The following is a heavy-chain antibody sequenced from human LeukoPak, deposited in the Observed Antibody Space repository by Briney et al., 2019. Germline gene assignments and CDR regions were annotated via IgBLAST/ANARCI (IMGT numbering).Heavy chain of an antibody. V-gene: IGHV3-21*01. Sequence: GGSLRLSCAASGFTFSSYSMNWVRQAPGKGLEWVSSISSSSYIYYADSVKGRFTISRDNAKNSLYLQMNSLRAEDTAVYYCARVLSSSWAPPDYWGQGTLVTVSS. CDR3: ARVLSSSWAPPDY. J-gene: IGHJ4*02. D-gene: IGHD6-13*01. CDR1: GFTFSSYS. CDR2: ISSSSYI.